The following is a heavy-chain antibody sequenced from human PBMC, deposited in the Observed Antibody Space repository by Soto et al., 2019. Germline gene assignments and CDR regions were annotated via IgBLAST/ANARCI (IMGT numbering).Heavy chain of an antibody. J-gene: IGHJ1*01. V-gene: IGHV3-21*01. CDR3: ARDLKLIPGYFQH. Sequence: PAGSVRHASAASGVTFRIYSMDGVLQAPGKGLEWVSSISSSSSYIYYADSVKGRFTISRDNAKNSLYLQMNSLRAEDTAVYYCARDLKLIPGYFQHWGQGTLVTVS. D-gene: IGHD1-1*01. CDR2: ISSSSSYI. CDR1: GVTFRIYS.